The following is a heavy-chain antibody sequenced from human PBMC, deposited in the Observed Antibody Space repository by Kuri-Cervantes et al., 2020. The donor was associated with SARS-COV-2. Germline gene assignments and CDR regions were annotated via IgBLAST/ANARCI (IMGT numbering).Heavy chain of an antibody. D-gene: IGHD3-10*01. J-gene: IGHJ1*01. CDR2: ISSSGSTV. CDR3: ARDIAFGAPPSEGFQY. V-gene: IGHV3-11*01. CDR1: GCIFREYY. Sequence: GGSLRLSCAASGCIFREYYMSWIRQAPGKGLEWLSYISSSGSTVYYADSVKGRFTVSRDNAKKSLFRQMNSLKAEDTAVYYCARDIAFGAPPSEGFQYGSQGTLVTVSS.